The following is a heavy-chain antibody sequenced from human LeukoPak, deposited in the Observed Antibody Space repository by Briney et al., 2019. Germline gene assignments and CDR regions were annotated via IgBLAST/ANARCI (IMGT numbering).Heavy chain of an antibody. CDR1: GYTLTELS. Sequence: ASVKVSCKVSGYTLTELSMHWVRQAPGKGLEWMGGFDPEDGETIYAQRFQGRVTMTEDTSTDTAYMELSSLRSEDTAVYYCATRGPWLSHPFDYWGQGTLVTVSS. J-gene: IGHJ4*02. CDR3: ATRGPWLSHPFDY. CDR2: FDPEDGET. D-gene: IGHD3-22*01. V-gene: IGHV1-24*01.